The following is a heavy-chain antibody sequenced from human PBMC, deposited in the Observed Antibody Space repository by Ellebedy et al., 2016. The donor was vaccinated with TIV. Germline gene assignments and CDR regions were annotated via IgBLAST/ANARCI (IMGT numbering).Heavy chain of an antibody. V-gene: IGHV3-43*02. CDR1: GFTFADFA. Sequence: LSLTCAASGFTFADFAMHWVRQVPGKGLEWVSVITRDGTSTYYADSVKGRFTISRDNSKNSLYLQMNSLRSEDTASYYCAKDQIGATSRDPFYGMDVWGPGTTVTVSS. D-gene: IGHD1-26*01. CDR3: AKDQIGATSRDPFYGMDV. CDR2: ITRDGTST. J-gene: IGHJ6*02.